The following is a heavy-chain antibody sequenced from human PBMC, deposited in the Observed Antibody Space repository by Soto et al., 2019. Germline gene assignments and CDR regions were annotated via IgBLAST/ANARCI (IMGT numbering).Heavy chain of an antibody. D-gene: IGHD5-12*01. V-gene: IGHV3-48*03. CDR3: ARGDGYHNWFDP. CDR1: GFTFSSYE. CDR2: ISSSGSTI. Sequence: TGGSLRLSCAASGFTFSSYEMNWVRQAPGKGLEWVSYISSSGSTIYYADSVKGRFTISRDNAKNSLYLQMNSLRAEDTAVYYCARGDGYHNWFDPWGQGTLVTVSS. J-gene: IGHJ5*02.